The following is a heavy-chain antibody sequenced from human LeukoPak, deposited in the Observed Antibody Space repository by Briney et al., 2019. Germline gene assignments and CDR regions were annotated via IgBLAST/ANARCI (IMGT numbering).Heavy chain of an antibody. J-gene: IGHJ4*02. D-gene: IGHD1-1*01. Sequence: NAGGSLRLSCAASGFTFRNAWRSWVRQAPGKGLEWVGLIKSKTDGGTTDYAAPVKGRFTISRDDSKNTLYLQMNSLKTEDTAVYYCTTVTIKVYWGQGTLVTVSS. V-gene: IGHV3-15*01. CDR2: IKSKTDGGTT. CDR1: GFTFRNAW. CDR3: TTVTIKVY.